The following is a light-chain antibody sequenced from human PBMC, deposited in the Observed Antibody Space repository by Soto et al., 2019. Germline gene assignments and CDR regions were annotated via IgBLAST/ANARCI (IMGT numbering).Light chain of an antibody. CDR1: QSINTH. Sequence: ELVLTQSPATLSLSPGEVATLSCRASQSINTHLAWYQQKPGQAPRLLIYDASKRATGIPARFSGSGSGTNFTLTISSLEPEDFAVYYCQQRRSWQVTFGQGTRLEI. CDR2: DAS. J-gene: IGKJ5*01. CDR3: QQRRSWQVT. V-gene: IGKV3D-11*02.